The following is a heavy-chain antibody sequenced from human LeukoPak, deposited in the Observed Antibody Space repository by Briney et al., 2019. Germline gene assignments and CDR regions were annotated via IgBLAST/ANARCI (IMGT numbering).Heavy chain of an antibody. Sequence: ISSYIYYADSVKGRFTISRDNAKNSLYLQMNSLRAEDTAVYYCAKVSGPLLVVTKAVDYWGQGTLVTVSS. V-gene: IGHV3-21*01. J-gene: IGHJ4*02. CDR2: ISSYI. D-gene: IGHD3-22*01. CDR3: AKVSGPLLVVTKAVDY.